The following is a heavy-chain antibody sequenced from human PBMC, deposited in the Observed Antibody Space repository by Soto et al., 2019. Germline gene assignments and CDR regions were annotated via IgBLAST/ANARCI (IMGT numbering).Heavy chain of an antibody. D-gene: IGHD5-18*01. CDR2: IYPGDSDT. Sequence: GESLKISCKGSGYSFTSYWIGWVRQMPGKGLEWMGIIYPGDSDTRYSPSFQGQVTISADKSISTAYLQWSSLKASDTAMYYCARLTVDTAMAGEVWYFDLWGRGTLVTVSS. CDR3: ARLTVDTAMAGEVWYFDL. V-gene: IGHV5-51*01. J-gene: IGHJ2*01. CDR1: GYSFTSYW.